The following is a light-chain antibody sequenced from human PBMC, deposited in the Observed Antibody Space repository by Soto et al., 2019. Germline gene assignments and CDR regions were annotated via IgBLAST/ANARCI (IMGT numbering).Light chain of an antibody. J-gene: IGLJ2*01. Sequence: QSALTQPPSASGSPGQSVTISCTGTSSDVGGYNYVSWYQQHPGKAPKLMIYEVSKRPSGVPDRFSGSKSGNTASLNVSGLQAEDEADYYCSSYAGSKNHVVFGGGTKLTVL. CDR3: SSYAGSKNHVV. CDR1: SSDVGGYNY. CDR2: EVS. V-gene: IGLV2-8*01.